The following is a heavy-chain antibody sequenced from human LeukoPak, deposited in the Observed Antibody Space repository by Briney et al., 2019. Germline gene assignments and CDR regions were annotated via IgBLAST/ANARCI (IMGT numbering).Heavy chain of an antibody. D-gene: IGHD3-22*01. J-gene: IGHJ4*02. CDR1: GFTFSTYA. V-gene: IGHV3-23*01. Sequence: GGSLSLSCAASGFTFSTYAMSWVRQAPGKGLEWVSTITGSGGSTYYADSVKGRFTISRDNSKNTLYLQMNSLRAEDTAVYYCAKLVVVITPFDYWGQGTLVTVSS. CDR3: AKLVVVITPFDY. CDR2: ITGSGGST.